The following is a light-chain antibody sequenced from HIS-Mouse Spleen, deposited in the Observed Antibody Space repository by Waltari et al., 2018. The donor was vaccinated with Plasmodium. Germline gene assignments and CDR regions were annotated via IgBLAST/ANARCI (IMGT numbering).Light chain of an antibody. Sequence: DIQMPQSPSSLSASVADRVTITCPASQSISSYLNWDQQKPGKAPKLLIYAASSLQSGVPSRFSGSGSGTDFTLTISSLQPEDFATYYCQQSYSTPWTFGQGTKVEIK. CDR2: AAS. J-gene: IGKJ1*01. V-gene: IGKV1-39*01. CDR1: QSISSY. CDR3: QQSYSTPWT.